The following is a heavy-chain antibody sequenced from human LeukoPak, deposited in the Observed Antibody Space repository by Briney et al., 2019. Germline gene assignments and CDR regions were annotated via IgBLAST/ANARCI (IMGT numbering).Heavy chain of an antibody. V-gene: IGHV4-34*01. Sequence: PSETLSLTCAVYGGSFSGYYWSWIRQPPGKGLEWIGEINHSGSTNYNPSLKSRVTISVDTSKNQFSLKLSSVTAADTAVYYCARGRGNSYDYCDYWGQGTLVTVSS. J-gene: IGHJ4*02. D-gene: IGHD5-18*01. CDR1: GGSFSGYY. CDR2: INHSGST. CDR3: ARGRGNSYDYCDY.